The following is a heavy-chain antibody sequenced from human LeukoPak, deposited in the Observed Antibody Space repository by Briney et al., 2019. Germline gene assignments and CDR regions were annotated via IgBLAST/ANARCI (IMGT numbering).Heavy chain of an antibody. V-gene: IGHV3-66*04. CDR3: ARPAAGTPGTAY. CDR1: GFTFSSYS. CDR2: IYSGGST. J-gene: IGHJ4*02. D-gene: IGHD6-13*01. Sequence: GGSLRLSCAASGFTFSSYSMSWVRQAPGKGLEWVSVIYSGGSTYYADSVKGRFTISRDNSKNTLYLQMNSLRAEDTAVYYCARPAAGTPGTAYWGQGTLVTVSS.